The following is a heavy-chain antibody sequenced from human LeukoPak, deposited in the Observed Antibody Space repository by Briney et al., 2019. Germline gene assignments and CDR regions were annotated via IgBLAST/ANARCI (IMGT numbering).Heavy chain of an antibody. V-gene: IGHV3-21*01. CDR3: ARDYYGSGSYSWFDP. CDR1: GFTFSSYE. CDR2: ITSTSSYI. J-gene: IGHJ5*02. D-gene: IGHD3-10*01. Sequence: GGSLRLSCAASGFTFSSYEMNWVRQAPGKGLEWVSSITSTSSYIFYAGSVKGRFTISRDNARDSLYLQMNSLRAEDTAVYYCARDYYGSGSYSWFDPWGQGTLVTVSS.